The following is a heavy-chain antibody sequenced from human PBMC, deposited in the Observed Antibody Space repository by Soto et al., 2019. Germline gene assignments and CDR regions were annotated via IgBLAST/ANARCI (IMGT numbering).Heavy chain of an antibody. CDR3: ARDLNGIAENWFDP. V-gene: IGHV3-11*05. CDR2: ISSSSSYT. CDR1: GFTFSDYY. Sequence: QVQLVESGGGLVKPGGSLRLSCAASGFTFSDYYMSWLRQAPGKGLEWVSYISSSSSYTNYADSVKGRFTISRDNAKNSLYLQMNSLRAEDTAVYYCARDLNGIAENWFDPWGQGTLVTVSS. D-gene: IGHD6-13*01. J-gene: IGHJ5*02.